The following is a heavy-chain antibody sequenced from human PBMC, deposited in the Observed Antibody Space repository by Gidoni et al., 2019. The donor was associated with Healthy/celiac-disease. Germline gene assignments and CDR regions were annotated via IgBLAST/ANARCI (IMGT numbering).Heavy chain of an antibody. V-gene: IGHV3-23*01. CDR1: GFTFSSYA. CDR2: ISGSGCST. D-gene: IGHD3-10*01. CDR3: ATTTPYYYGSGSLDN. J-gene: IGHJ4*02. Sequence: EVQLLESGGGLVQPGGSLRLSCAASGFTFSSYAMSWVRQAPGKGLEWVSAISGSGCSTYYADSVKGRFTISRDNSKNTLYLQMNSLRAEDTAVYYCATTTPYYYGSGSLDNWGQGTLVTVSS.